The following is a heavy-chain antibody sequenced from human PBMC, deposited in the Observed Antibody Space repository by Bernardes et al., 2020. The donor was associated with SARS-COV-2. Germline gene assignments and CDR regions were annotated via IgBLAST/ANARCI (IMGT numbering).Heavy chain of an antibody. CDR3: ASVDTAMVGIFDY. V-gene: IGHV4-39*01. Sequence: SETLSLTCTVSGGSISSSSYYWGWIRQPPGKGLEWIGSIYYSGSTYYNPSLKSRVTISVDTSKNQFSLKLSSVTAADTAVYYCASVDTAMVGIFDYWGQGTLVTVSS. CDR1: GGSISSSSYY. J-gene: IGHJ4*02. CDR2: IYYSGST. D-gene: IGHD5-18*01.